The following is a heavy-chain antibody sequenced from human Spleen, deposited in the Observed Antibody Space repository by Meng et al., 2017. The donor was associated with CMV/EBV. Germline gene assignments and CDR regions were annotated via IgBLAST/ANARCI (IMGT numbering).Heavy chain of an antibody. Sequence: GESLKISCAASGFTFSSYEMNWVRQAPGKGLEWVSFISTSGSTIYYADSVKGRFTISRDNSKDTLYLQMNSLRVEDTAVYYCAQELHGLVVYWGQGTLVTVSS. CDR2: ISTSGSTI. CDR1: GFTFSSYE. V-gene: IGHV3-48*03. D-gene: IGHD2-21*01. J-gene: IGHJ4*02. CDR3: AQELHGLVVY.